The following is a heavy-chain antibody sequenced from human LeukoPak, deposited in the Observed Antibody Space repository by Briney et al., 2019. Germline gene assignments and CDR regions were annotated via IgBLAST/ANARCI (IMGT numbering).Heavy chain of an antibody. CDR2: ISGSGGST. D-gene: IGHD6-19*01. V-gene: IGHV3-23*01. CDR1: GCTFSNYA. Sequence: GGSLRLSCAASGCTFSNYAMSWVRQAPGKGLEWVSAISGSGGSTYYAASVKGRFTISRDKSKNTLYLQMNSLRVEDTAVYSCAKGAGISGWYDWGQGTLVTVSS. CDR3: AKGAGISGWYD. J-gene: IGHJ4*02.